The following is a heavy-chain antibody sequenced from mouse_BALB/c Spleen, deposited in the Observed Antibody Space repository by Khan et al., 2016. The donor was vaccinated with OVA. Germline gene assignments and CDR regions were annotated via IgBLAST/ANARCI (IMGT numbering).Heavy chain of an antibody. CDR1: GYTFTSYW. CDR3: ARSGGTYDGYFGYFDV. CDR2: IDPGIGDT. D-gene: IGHD2-3*01. J-gene: IGHJ1*01. V-gene: IGHV1-87*01. Sequence: QVQLKESGAELARPGASVKLSCKASGYTFTSYWMQWVKQRPGQGLEWIGAIDPGIGDTRYTQKFRGKATLTADKSSTTAYMQLSSLASEDSAVYYCARSGGTYDGYFGYFDVWGAGTTVTVSS.